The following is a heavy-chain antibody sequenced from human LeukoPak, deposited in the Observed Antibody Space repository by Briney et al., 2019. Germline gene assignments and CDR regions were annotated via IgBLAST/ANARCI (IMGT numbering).Heavy chain of an antibody. CDR3: ARTHSSGYGDAFDI. CDR1: GGTFSSYA. Sequence: GASVKVSCKASGGTFSSYAISWVRQAPGQGLEWMGRIIPILGIANYAQKFQGRVTITADKSTSTAYMELSSLRSEDTAVYYCARTHSSGYGDAFDIWGQGTMVTVSS. V-gene: IGHV1-69*04. D-gene: IGHD3-22*01. CDR2: IIPILGIA. J-gene: IGHJ3*02.